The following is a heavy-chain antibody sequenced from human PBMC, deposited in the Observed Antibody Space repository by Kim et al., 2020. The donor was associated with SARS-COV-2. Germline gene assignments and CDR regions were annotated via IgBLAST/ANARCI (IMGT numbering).Heavy chain of an antibody. J-gene: IGHJ5*02. Sequence: GGSLRLSSAASGFTFSSYGMHWVRQAPGKGLEWVAVISYDGSNKYYADSVKGRFTISRDNSKNTLYLQMNSLRAEDTAVYYCAKDPAPLWFGEGGWFDPWGQGTLVTVSS. CDR2: ISYDGSNK. CDR3: AKDPAPLWFGEGGWFDP. CDR1: GFTFSSYG. V-gene: IGHV3-30*18. D-gene: IGHD3-10*01.